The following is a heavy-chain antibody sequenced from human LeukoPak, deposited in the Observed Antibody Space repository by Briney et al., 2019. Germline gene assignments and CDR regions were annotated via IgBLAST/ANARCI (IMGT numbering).Heavy chain of an antibody. CDR3: ARHIVVVPAAVNHPFDY. Sequence: GSSVKVSCKASGGTFSSYAISWVRQAPGQGLEWMGRIIPIFGTANYAQKFQGRVTITPDESTSTAYMELSSLRSEDTAVYYCARHIVVVPAAVNHPFDYWGQGTLVTVSS. CDR2: IIPIFGTA. V-gene: IGHV1-69*15. D-gene: IGHD2-2*01. J-gene: IGHJ4*02. CDR1: GGTFSSYA.